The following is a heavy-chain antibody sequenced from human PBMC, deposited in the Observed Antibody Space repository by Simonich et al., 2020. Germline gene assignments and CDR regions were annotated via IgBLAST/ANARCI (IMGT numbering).Heavy chain of an antibody. Sequence: EVQLVKSGAEVKKPGESLKISGKGSGYRFPSYWLGWVRQRPGKGLGWLGISHPGDSDTRDSPSFQGQVTISADKSISTADLQWSSLKASDTAMYYCARQLNDFDIWGQGTMVTVSS. V-gene: IGHV5-51*01. CDR2: SHPGDSDT. CDR3: ARQLNDFDI. J-gene: IGHJ3*02. D-gene: IGHD1-1*01. CDR1: GYRFPSYW.